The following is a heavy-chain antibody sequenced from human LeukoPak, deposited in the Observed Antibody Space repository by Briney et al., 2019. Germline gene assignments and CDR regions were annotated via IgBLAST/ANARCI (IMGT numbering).Heavy chain of an antibody. Sequence: ASVLVSCKASGFTFNAYYMHWVRQAPGQGLEWMGIINPSGGSTSCAQKFQDRVTMRRDTTTSTLYMELSSLRSDDTAVYYCARDLGVGPTTRVWFDPWGQGTL. CDR2: INPSGGST. CDR3: ARDLGVGPTTRVWFDP. D-gene: IGHD1-26*01. CDR1: GFTFNAYY. J-gene: IGHJ5*02. V-gene: IGHV1-46*02.